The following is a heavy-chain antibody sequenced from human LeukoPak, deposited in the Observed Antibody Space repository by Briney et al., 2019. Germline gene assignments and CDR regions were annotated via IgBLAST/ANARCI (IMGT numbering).Heavy chain of an antibody. D-gene: IGHD6-13*01. CDR1: GFTFSSCG. J-gene: IGHJ6*03. Sequence: PGGSLRLSCAASGFTFSSCGFNWVRQAPGKGLEWVSCISSSSSLIFYSDSVRGRFTISRDNAKNLLYLHMNSLRVEDTAVYYCAKVDRGDYSSSPVPYYNYYMNVWGKGTTVTVSS. CDR2: ISSSSSLI. CDR3: AKVDRGDYSSSPVPYYNYYMNV. V-gene: IGHV3-21*01.